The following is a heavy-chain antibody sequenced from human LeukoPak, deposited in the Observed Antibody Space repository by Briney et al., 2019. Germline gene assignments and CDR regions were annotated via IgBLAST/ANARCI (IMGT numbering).Heavy chain of an antibody. D-gene: IGHD6-19*01. CDR3: ARGCLRGTAVAGT. V-gene: IGHV1-8*01. J-gene: IGHJ5*02. Sequence: GASVKVSCKASGDTFTSYDINWVRQATGQALEWMGWMNPNSGNTGYAQKFQGRVTMTRNTSISTAYMELSSLRSEDTAVYYCARGCLRGTAVAGTWGQGTLVTVSS. CDR2: MNPNSGNT. CDR1: GDTFTSYD.